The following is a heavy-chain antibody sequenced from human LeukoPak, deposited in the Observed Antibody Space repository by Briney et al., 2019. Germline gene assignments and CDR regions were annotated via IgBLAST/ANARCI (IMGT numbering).Heavy chain of an antibody. J-gene: IGHJ4*02. D-gene: IGHD6-13*01. CDR3: XKXXYSXSFQPHFDY. Sequence: SXAAXGFTFSSYAMSWVRQAPGKGLEWVSAISGSGGSTYYADSVKGRFTICRDNSKNTLYLKMNSQRGEDTAVNYXXKXXYSXSFQPHFDYWGQGTLVTVSS. CDR2: ISGSGGST. CDR1: GFTFSSYA. V-gene: IGHV3-23*01.